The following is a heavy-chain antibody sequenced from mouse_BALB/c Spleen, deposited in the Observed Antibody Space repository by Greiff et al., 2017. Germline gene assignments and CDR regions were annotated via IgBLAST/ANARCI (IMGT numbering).Heavy chain of an antibody. CDR2: IDPSDSET. J-gene: IGHJ3*01. D-gene: IGHD1-1*01. CDR3: ARGPLTTGVAPGFAY. Sequence: QVQLQQSGAELVKPGAPVKLSCKASGYTFTSYWMNWVKQRPGRGLEWIGRIDPSDSETHYNQKFKDKATLTVDKSSSTAYIQLSSLTSEDSAVYYCARGPLTTGVAPGFAYWGQGTLVTVSA. CDR1: GYTFTSYW. V-gene: IGHV1-69*02.